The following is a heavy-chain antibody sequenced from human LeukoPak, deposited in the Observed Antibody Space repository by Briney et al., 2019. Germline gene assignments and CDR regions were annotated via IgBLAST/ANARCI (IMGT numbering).Heavy chain of an antibody. V-gene: IGHV3-7*01. J-gene: IGHJ4*02. Sequence: GGSLRLSCAASGSTFSSYWMSWVRQAPGKGLEWVANIKQGGSEKYYVDSVKGRFTISRDNAKNSLYLQMNSLRAEDTAVYYCARSLWGSTSCFDYWGQGTLVTVSS. CDR2: IKQGGSEK. CDR3: ARSLWGSTSCFDY. D-gene: IGHD2-2*01. CDR1: GSTFSSYW.